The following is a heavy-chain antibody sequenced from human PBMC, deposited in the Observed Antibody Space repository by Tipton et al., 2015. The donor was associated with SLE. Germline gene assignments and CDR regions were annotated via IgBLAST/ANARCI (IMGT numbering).Heavy chain of an antibody. CDR1: GGSISSHY. CDR3: ATSGYDFLSWFDP. Sequence: TLSLTCTVSGGSISSHYWSWIRQPPGKRLEWIGHVHSSGSTFYNPSLKSRVSISMDTSKNQVSLRMTSVTAADPAVYYCATSGYDFLSWFDPWGQAPPLTLSS. D-gene: IGHD5-12*01. CDR2: VHSSGST. V-gene: IGHV4-59*11. J-gene: IGHJ5*02.